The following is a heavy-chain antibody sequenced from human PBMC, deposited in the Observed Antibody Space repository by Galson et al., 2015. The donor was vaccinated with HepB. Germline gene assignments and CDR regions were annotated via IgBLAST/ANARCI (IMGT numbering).Heavy chain of an antibody. CDR2: INPNSGGT. CDR3: ARGPRGLPPLSRGYSYGPDAFDI. Sequence: SGAEVKRPGASVKVSCKASGYTFTGYYMHWVRQAPGQGLEWMGWINPNSGGTNYAQKFQGRVTMTRDTSISTAYMELSRLRSDDTAVYYCARGPRGLPPLSRGYSYGPDAFDIWGQGTMVTVSS. J-gene: IGHJ3*02. V-gene: IGHV1-2*02. D-gene: IGHD5-18*01. CDR1: GYTFTGYY.